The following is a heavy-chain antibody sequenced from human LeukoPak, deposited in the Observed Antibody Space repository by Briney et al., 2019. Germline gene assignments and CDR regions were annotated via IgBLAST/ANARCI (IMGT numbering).Heavy chain of an antibody. V-gene: IGHV1-3*01. J-gene: IGHJ4*02. D-gene: IGHD2-8*01. CDR3: ARLKYCTNGVCYAGFDY. CDR1: GYTFTSYA. CDR2: INAGNGNT. Sequence: ASVKVSCTASGYTFTSYAMHWVRQAPGQRLEWMGWINAGNGNTKYSQKFQGRVTITRDTSADTAYMELSSLRSEDTAVYYCARLKYCTNGVCYAGFDYWGQGTLVTVSS.